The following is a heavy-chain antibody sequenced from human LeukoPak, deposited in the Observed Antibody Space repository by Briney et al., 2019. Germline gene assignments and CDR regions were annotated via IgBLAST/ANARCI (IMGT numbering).Heavy chain of an antibody. Sequence: SETLSLTCTVSGGSTSSYYWSWIRQPPGKGLEWIGYIYYSGSTNYNPSLKSRVTISVDTSKNQFSLKLSSVTAADTAVYYCARGEAMVRGVIISIWGQGTMVTVSS. CDR1: GGSTSSYY. CDR2: IYYSGST. J-gene: IGHJ3*02. V-gene: IGHV4-59*01. CDR3: ARGEAMVRGVIISI. D-gene: IGHD3-10*01.